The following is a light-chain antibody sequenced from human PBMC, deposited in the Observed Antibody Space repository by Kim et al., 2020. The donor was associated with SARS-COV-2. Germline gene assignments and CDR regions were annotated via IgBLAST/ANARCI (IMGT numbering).Light chain of an antibody. CDR1: RSVSSTY. V-gene: IGKV3-20*01. Sequence: SLSTGERAPLSCWASRSVSSTYLGWYQQRPGQAPRLLVYGGSSRATGIPDRFTGTGSGTDFTPTISRLEPEDVAVYYCQYYSSPYTFGLGTKLEI. J-gene: IGKJ2*01. CDR2: GGS. CDR3: QYYSSPYT.